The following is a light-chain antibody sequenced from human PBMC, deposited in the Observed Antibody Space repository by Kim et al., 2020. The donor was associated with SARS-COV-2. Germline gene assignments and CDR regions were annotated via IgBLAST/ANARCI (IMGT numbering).Light chain of an antibody. CDR3: EQYYSTPRA. J-gene: IGKJ2*01. Sequence: SATINCKSSQSVLYTSNNKNNLAWYQQKPGQPPTLLIYWASTRESGVPVRFSGSGSGTDFTLTISGLQTEGVAVYYCEQYYSTPRAFGQGTKLEI. CDR2: WAS. CDR1: QSVLYTSNNKNN. V-gene: IGKV4-1*01.